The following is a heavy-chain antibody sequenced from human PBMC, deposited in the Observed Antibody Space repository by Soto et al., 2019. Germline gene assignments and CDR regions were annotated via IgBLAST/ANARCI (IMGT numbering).Heavy chain of an antibody. Sequence: QVQLVESGGGVVQPGRSLRLSCAASGFTFSSYGMHWVRQAPGKGLEWVAVIWYDGSNKYYADSVKGRFTISRDNSKNTLYLQMNSLRAEGTAVYYCARVQGYCSGGSCYSRYYYYDGMDVWGQGTTVTVSS. V-gene: IGHV3-33*01. D-gene: IGHD2-15*01. CDR1: GFTFSSYG. CDR2: IWYDGSNK. J-gene: IGHJ6*02. CDR3: ARVQGYCSGGSCYSRYYYYDGMDV.